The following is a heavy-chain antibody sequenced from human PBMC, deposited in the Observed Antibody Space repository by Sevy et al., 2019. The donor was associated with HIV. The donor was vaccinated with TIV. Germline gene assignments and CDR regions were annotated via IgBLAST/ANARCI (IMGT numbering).Heavy chain of an antibody. CDR3: ARDFSAAKDAFDI. CDR1: GFTFSGYW. Sequence: GGSLRLSCAASGFTFSGYWMSWVRQAPGKGLEWVANIKQDGSEKYYVDSVKGRFTISRDNAKNSLYLQMNSLRAEDTAVYYCARDFSAAKDAFDIWGQGTMVTVSS. CDR2: IKQDGSEK. V-gene: IGHV3-7*01. D-gene: IGHD2-2*01. J-gene: IGHJ3*02.